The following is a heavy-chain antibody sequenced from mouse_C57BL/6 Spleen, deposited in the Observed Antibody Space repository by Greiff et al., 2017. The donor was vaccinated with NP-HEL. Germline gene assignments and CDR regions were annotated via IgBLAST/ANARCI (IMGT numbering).Heavy chain of an antibody. J-gene: IGHJ3*01. CDR2: ISSGGDYI. CDR3: TRGGNWDSWFAY. CDR1: GFTFSSYA. V-gene: IGHV5-9-1*02. Sequence: EVKLVESGEGLVKPGGSLKLSCAASGFTFSSYAMSWVRQTPEKRLEWVAYISSGGDYIYYADTVKGRFTISRDNARNTLYLQMSSLKSEDTAMYYCTRGGNWDSWFAYWGQGTLVTVSA. D-gene: IGHD4-1*01.